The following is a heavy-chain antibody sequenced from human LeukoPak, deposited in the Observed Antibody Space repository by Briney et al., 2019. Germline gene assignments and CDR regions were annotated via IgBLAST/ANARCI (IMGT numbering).Heavy chain of an antibody. D-gene: IGHD5-24*01. Sequence: GSLRLSCAASGFTFSDYYMSWIRQAPGKGLEWVSYISSSSSYTNYADSVKGRFTISRDNAKNSLYLQMNSLRAEDKAVYYCARVVEMATIHFLTLRHYNWFDPWGQGTLVTVSS. J-gene: IGHJ5*02. CDR2: ISSSSSYT. V-gene: IGHV3-11*05. CDR1: GFTFSDYY. CDR3: ARVVEMATIHFLTLRHYNWFDP.